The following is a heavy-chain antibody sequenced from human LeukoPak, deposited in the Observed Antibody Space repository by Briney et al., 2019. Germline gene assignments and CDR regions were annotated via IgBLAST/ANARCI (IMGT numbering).Heavy chain of an antibody. CDR1: GYTFTSYD. CDR3: ARDFSLGRGEDFDY. CDR2: MNPNSGNT. D-gene: IGHD3-16*01. J-gene: IGHJ4*02. Sequence: ASVKVSCKASGYTFTSYDINWVRQATGQGLEWMGWMNPNSGNTGYAQKFQGRVTMTTDTSTSTAYMELRSLRSDDTAMYYCARDFSLGRGEDFDYWGQGTLVTVSS. V-gene: IGHV1-8*01.